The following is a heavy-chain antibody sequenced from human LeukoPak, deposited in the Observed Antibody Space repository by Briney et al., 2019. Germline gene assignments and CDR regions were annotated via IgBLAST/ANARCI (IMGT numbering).Heavy chain of an antibody. CDR2: INPSGGST. CDR1: GYTFTSYY. J-gene: IGHJ3*02. Sequence: ASVKVSCKASGYTFTSYYMHWVRQAPGQGLEWMGIINPSGGSTSYAQKFQGRVSMTRDTSTSTVYMELSSLRSEDTAVYYCARGLTSRGIRSPFNIWGQGTMVTVSS. D-gene: IGHD1-26*01. V-gene: IGHV1-46*01. CDR3: ARGLTSRGIRSPFNI.